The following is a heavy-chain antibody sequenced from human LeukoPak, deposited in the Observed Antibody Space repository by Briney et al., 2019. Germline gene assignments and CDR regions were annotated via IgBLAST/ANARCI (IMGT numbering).Heavy chain of an antibody. V-gene: IGHV1-2*02. Sequence: ASVTVSCTASGYTFTGSYMHWVRQAPGQGLEWMGWINPNNGGTIYAQKFQGRVTMTGDTSISTAYMELSSLRSDDTAVYYCASRGGTYPKYYYMDVWGKGTTVTVSS. CDR2: INPNNGGT. J-gene: IGHJ6*03. CDR3: ASRGGTYPKYYYMDV. CDR1: GYTFTGSY.